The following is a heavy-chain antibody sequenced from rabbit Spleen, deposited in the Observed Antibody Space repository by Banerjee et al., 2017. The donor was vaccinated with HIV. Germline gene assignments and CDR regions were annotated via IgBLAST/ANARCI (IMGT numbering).Heavy chain of an antibody. V-gene: IGHV1S40*01. J-gene: IGHJ4*01. CDR2: IAAGSGGTT. CDR3: ARFYAGYGDFGYAAM. CDR1: GFSFISGYY. D-gene: IGHD7-1*01. Sequence: QSLEESGGDLVKPGTSLTLTCTASGFSFISGYYVCWVRQAPGKGLEWIACIAAGSGGTTYYANWARGRFTISKTSSTTVTLQMTSLTAADTATYFCARFYAGYGDFGYAAMWGPGTLVTVS.